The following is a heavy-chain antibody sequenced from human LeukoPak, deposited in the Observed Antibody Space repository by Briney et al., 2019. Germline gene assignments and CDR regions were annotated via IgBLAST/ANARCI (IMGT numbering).Heavy chain of an antibody. J-gene: IGHJ4*02. CDR2: TYHRSKWYN. Sequence: SQTLSLTCAISGDSVSSNSATWNWIRQSSSRGLEWLGRTYHRSKWYNDYAISVKSRITINPDTSKNQFSLQLNSVTAEDTAVYYCAATHSYFDYWGQGTLVTVSS. D-gene: IGHD2-15*01. CDR3: AATHSYFDY. V-gene: IGHV6-1*01. CDR1: GDSVSSNSAT.